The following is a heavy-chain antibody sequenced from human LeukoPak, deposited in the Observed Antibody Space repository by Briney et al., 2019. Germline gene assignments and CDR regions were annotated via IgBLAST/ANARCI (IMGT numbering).Heavy chain of an antibody. Sequence: PGRSLRLPCEASGFRFEDYGMQWVRQRPGKGLEYVAGMAWNSGRIGYADSVKGRFTISRDNAKNSLYLQMNSLRPEDTGIYYCAKEMVYTTSSLDSWGQGTQVTVSS. D-gene: IGHD2-8*01. J-gene: IGHJ4*02. CDR1: GFRFEDYG. CDR3: AKEMVYTTSSLDS. V-gene: IGHV3-9*01. CDR2: MAWNSGRI.